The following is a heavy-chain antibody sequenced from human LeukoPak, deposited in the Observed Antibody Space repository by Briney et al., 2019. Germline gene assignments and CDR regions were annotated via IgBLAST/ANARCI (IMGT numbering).Heavy chain of an antibody. CDR2: IEEDGSET. J-gene: IGHJ4*02. Sequence: GGSLRLSCAASGFTISSYWMTWVRQAPGKGLEWVANIEEDGSETNYVDSVKGRFTISRDNAKNSLYLQMNSLRAEDTAVYYCARAMTTVVTTVFYYFDYWGQGTLVTVSS. CDR1: GFTISSYW. V-gene: IGHV3-7*04. D-gene: IGHD4-23*01. CDR3: ARAMTTVVTTVFYYFDY.